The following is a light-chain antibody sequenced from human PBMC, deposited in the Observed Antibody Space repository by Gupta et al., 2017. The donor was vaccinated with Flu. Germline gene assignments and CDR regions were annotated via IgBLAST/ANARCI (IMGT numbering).Light chain of an antibody. V-gene: IGKV2-30*02. CDR3: MQCTGWPYA. J-gene: IGKJ2*01. CDR1: QSIVHSDGNTY. CDR2: KVS. Sequence: VTLGPPASRSGRSSQSIVHSDGNTYLHWFQQRPGQTPRRLIYKVSNRYSGVPDRFSGSGSGTDFTLKISRVDADDVGVYYCMQCTGWPYAFGQGTKLEI.